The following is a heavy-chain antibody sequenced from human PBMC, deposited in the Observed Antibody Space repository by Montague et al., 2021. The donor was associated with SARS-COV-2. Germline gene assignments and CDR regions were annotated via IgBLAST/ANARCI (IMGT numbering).Heavy chain of an antibody. CDR1: GFTFSSYA. J-gene: IGHJ4*02. CDR3: ARGTGTSSGWFDY. V-gene: IGHV3-30-3*01. D-gene: IGHD6-19*01. CDR2: ISYDGSNK. Sequence: SLRLSLAASGFTFSSYAMHWVRQAPGKGLEWVAVISYDGSNKYYADSVKGRFTISRDNSKNTLYLQMNSLRAEDTAVYYCARGTGTSSGWFDYWGQGTLVTVSS.